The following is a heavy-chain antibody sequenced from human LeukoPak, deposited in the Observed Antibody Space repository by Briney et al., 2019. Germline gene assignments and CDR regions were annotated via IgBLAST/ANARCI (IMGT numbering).Heavy chain of an antibody. Sequence: GGSLRLSCTASGFTFGDYAMSWFRQAPGKGLEWVGFIRSKAYGGTTEYAASVKGRFTISRDDSKSIAYLQMNSLKTEDTAVYYCTRADIVVVVAAQFDYWGQGTLVTVSS. CDR1: GFTFGDYA. CDR3: TRADIVVVVAAQFDY. CDR2: IRSKAYGGTT. J-gene: IGHJ4*02. V-gene: IGHV3-49*03. D-gene: IGHD2-15*01.